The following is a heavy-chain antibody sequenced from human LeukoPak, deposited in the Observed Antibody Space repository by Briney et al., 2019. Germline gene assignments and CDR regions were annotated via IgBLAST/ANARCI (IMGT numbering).Heavy chain of an antibody. CDR1: GFTFSIYS. V-gene: IGHV3-30*03. Sequence: GGSLRLSCAASGFTFSIYSMNWVRQAPGKGLEWVVVISYDGSNKYYADSVKGRFTISRDNSKNTLYLQMNSLRAEDTAVYYCARDGSDYWGQGTLVTVSS. CDR3: ARDGSDY. CDR2: ISYDGSNK. J-gene: IGHJ4*02.